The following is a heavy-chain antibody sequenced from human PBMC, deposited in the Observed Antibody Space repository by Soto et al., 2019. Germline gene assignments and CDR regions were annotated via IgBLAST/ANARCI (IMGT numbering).Heavy chain of an antibody. CDR2: IWYDGSNK. J-gene: IGHJ3*02. CDR3: ARDLSGDYGALDT. CDR1: GFTFSSYG. D-gene: IGHD4-17*01. V-gene: IGHV3-33*01. Sequence: QVQLVESGGGVVQPGRSLRLSCAASGFTFSSYGMHWARQGPGKGLEWVAVIWYDGSNKVYADSVKGRFTISKDNSKNKLYLQMNSRRAEDTAVYYCARDLSGDYGALDTWGQGTMVTVSS.